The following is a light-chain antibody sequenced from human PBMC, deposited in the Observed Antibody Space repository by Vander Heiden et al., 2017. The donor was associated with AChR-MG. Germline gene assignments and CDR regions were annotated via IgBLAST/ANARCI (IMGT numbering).Light chain of an antibody. J-gene: IGKJ1*01. CDR1: QTISDL. Sequence: DIQMTQSPSTLSASVGDRVTITCRASQTISDLLAWYQHKPGKAPKVLIYKASGLQSGVPSRFSGSGSGTEFTLTIASLQPDDFATYSCQQENSYPWTFGQGTKVEMK. CDR3: QQENSYPWT. V-gene: IGKV1-5*03. CDR2: KAS.